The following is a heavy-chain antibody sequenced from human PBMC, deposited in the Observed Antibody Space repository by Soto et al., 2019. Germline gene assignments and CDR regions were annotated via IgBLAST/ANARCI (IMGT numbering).Heavy chain of an antibody. D-gene: IGHD2-15*01. Sequence: GGSLRLSCAASGFTFSSYAMSWVRQAPGKGLEWVSAISGSGGSTYYADSVKGRFTISRDNSKNTLYLQMNSLRAEDTAVHYCAKAFVVVVAATSLDAFDIWGQGTMVTV. CDR2: ISGSGGST. CDR1: GFTFSSYA. CDR3: AKAFVVVVAATSLDAFDI. J-gene: IGHJ3*02. V-gene: IGHV3-23*01.